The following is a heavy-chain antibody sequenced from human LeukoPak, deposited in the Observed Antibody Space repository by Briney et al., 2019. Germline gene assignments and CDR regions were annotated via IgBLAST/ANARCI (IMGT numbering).Heavy chain of an antibody. CDR3: AREGGYGDFSFDY. V-gene: IGHV4-59*12. D-gene: IGHD4-17*01. CDR1: GGSISNFY. CDR2: IYHSGST. J-gene: IGHJ4*02. Sequence: SETLSLTCKVSGGSISNFYWSWIRQPPGKGLEWIGYIYHSGSTYYNPSLKSRVTISVDRSKNQFSLKLSSVTAADTAVYYCAREGGYGDFSFDYWGQGTLVTVSS.